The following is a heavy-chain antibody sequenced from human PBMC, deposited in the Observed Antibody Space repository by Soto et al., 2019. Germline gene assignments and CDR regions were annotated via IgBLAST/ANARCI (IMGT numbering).Heavy chain of an antibody. D-gene: IGHD3-10*01. J-gene: IGHJ4*02. CDR1: GGSFSGYY. CDR2: INHSGST. CDR3: AREVKGTLLWFGELLSYFDY. V-gene: IGHV4-34*01. Sequence: QVQLQQWGAGLLKPSETLSLTCAVYGGSFSGYYWSWIRQPPGKGLEWMGEINHSGSTNYNPSLKSRVTISVDTSKNQFSLKLSSVTAADTAVYYCAREVKGTLLWFGELLSYFDYWGQGTLVTVSS.